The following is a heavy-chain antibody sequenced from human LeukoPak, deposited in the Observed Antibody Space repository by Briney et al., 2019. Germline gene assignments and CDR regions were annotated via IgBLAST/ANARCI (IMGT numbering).Heavy chain of an antibody. CDR3: ARYYYDSSGYYPHFDY. CDR2: ISSSGSTI. V-gene: IGHV3-48*03. J-gene: IGHJ4*02. Sequence: RSGGSLRLSCAASGFTFSSYEMNWVRQAPGKGLEWVSYISSSGSTIYYADSVEGRFTISRDNAKNSLYLQMNSLRAEDTAVYYCARYYYDSSGYYPHFDYWGQGTLVTVSS. CDR1: GFTFSSYE. D-gene: IGHD3-22*01.